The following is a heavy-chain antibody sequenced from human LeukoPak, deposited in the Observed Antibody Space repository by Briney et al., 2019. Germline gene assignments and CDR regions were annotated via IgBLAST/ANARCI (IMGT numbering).Heavy chain of an antibody. D-gene: IGHD5-24*01. Sequence: ASVKVSCKASGYTFTSYGISWVRQAPGQGLEWMGWISAYNGNTNYAQKLQGRVTMTTDTSTSTAYMELSSLRSEDTAVYYCARVEMATMETDYWGQGTLVTVSS. CDR1: GYTFTSYG. V-gene: IGHV1-18*01. CDR2: ISAYNGNT. CDR3: ARVEMATMETDY. J-gene: IGHJ4*02.